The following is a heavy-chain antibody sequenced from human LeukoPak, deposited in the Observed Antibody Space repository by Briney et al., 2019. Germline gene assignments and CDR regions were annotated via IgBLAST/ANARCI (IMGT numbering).Heavy chain of an antibody. J-gene: IGHJ1*01. CDR3: TTDKEYDPVAGLGGHFQH. CDR2: IKSKTDGGTA. Sequence: GGSLRLSCAASGFTFNNAWMSWARQAPGKGLEWVGRIKSKTDGGTADYAAPVKGRFTISRDDSKNTLSLQMNSLKTEDTAVYYCTTDKEYDPVAGLGGHFQHWGQGTLVTVSS. V-gene: IGHV3-15*01. CDR1: GFTFNNAW. D-gene: IGHD6-19*01.